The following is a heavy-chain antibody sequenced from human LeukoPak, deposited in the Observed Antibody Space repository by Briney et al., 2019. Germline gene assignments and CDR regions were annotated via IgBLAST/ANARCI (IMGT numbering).Heavy chain of an antibody. D-gene: IGHD2-2*02. Sequence: GGSLRLSCAASGFTFSSYGMHWVRQAPGKGLEWVAFIRYDGSNKYYADSVKGRFTISRDNSKNTLYLQMNSLRAEDTAVYYCAKDKQLLYRGIGYWGQGTLVTVST. CDR2: IRYDGSNK. CDR1: GFTFSSYG. V-gene: IGHV3-30*02. CDR3: AKDKQLLYRGIGY. J-gene: IGHJ4*02.